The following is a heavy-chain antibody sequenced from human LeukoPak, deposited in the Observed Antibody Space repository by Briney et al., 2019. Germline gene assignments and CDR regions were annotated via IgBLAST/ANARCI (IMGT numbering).Heavy chain of an antibody. CDR3: ARRDSSGYYPLY. J-gene: IGHJ4*02. V-gene: IGHV3-48*04. Sequence: GGSLRLSCAASGFTFTTYSMNWVRQAPGKGLEWVSYISTSGDPIYYADSVKGRFTISRDNAKNSLYLQMNSLRAEDTAVYYCARRDSSGYYPLYWGQGTLVTVSS. CDR2: ISTSGDPI. CDR1: GFTFTTYS. D-gene: IGHD3-22*01.